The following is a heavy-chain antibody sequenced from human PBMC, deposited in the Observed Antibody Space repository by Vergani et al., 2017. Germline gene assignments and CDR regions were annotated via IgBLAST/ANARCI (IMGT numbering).Heavy chain of an antibody. CDR1: GYTFTSYY. CDR2: INPSGGST. CDR3: ATGTQLVEDSGYDLPY. J-gene: IGHJ4*02. Sequence: QVQLVQSGAEVKKPGASVKVSCKASGYTFTSYYMHWVRQAPGQGLEWMGIINPSGGSTSYAQKFQGRVTMTRDTSISTGYMELSRLRSDDTAVYYCATGTQLVEDSGYDLPYWGQGTLVTVSS. D-gene: IGHD5-12*01. V-gene: IGHV1-46*01.